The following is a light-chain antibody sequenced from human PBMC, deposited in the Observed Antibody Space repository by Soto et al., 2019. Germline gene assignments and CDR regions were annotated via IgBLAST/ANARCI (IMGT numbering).Light chain of an antibody. V-gene: IGKV3-20*01. CDR3: QQYGSSPGT. Sequence: EIVLTQSPATLSLSPGERATHSSRASQSVDINLAWYQQRAGQAPRLLVYGASTKATDMPGRFSGRGSGTDFTLTISRLEPEDFAVYYCQQYGSSPGTFGQGTKVDIK. CDR2: GAS. J-gene: IGKJ1*01. CDR1: QSVDIN.